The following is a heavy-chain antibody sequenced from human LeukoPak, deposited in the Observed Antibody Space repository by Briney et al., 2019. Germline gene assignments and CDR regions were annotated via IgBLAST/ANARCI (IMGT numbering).Heavy chain of an antibody. CDR1: GGSISSYY. J-gene: IGHJ4*02. CDR2: IYYSGST. D-gene: IGHD2-2*01. Sequence: SETLSLTCTVSGGSISSYYWSWIRQPPGKGLEWIGYIYYSGSTNYNPSLKSRVTISVDTSKNQFSLKLSSVTAADTAVYYCASRCSSTSCFFDYWGQETLVTVSS. CDR3: ASRCSSTSCFFDY. V-gene: IGHV4-59*08.